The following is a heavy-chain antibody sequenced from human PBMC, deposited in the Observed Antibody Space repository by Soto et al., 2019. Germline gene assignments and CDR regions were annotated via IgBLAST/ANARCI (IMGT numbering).Heavy chain of an antibody. J-gene: IGHJ4*02. CDR2: INPNSGGT. CDR3: AREGCTNGVCYVDY. V-gene: IGHV1-2*04. CDR1: GYTFTGYY. Sequence: ASVKVSCKASGYTFTGYYMHWVRQAPGQGLEWMGWINPNSGGTNYAQKFQGWVTMTRDTSISTAYMELSRLRSDDTAVYYCAREGCTNGVCYVDYWGQGTLVTVSS. D-gene: IGHD2-8*01.